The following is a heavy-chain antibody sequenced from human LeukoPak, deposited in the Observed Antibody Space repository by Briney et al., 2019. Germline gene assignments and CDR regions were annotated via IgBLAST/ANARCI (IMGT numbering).Heavy chain of an antibody. V-gene: IGHV1-46*01. J-gene: IGHJ4*02. Sequence: ASVKVSCKASGYTFTSYYMHWVRQAPGQGLEWMGIINPSGGPYAQKFQGRVTMTRDTSISTAYMELSRLRSDDTAVYYCARDSYIVVVPAAPEFYFDYWGQGTLVTVSS. CDR2: INPSGG. D-gene: IGHD2-2*01. CDR3: ARDSYIVVVPAAPEFYFDY. CDR1: GYTFTSYY.